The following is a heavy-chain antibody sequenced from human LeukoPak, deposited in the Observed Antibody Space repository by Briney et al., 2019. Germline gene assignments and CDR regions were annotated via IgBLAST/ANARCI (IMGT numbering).Heavy chain of an antibody. D-gene: IGHD5-18*01. J-gene: IGHJ4*02. Sequence: GGSLRLSCAASGFTFSSYWMNWARQAPGKGLEWVASINHNGNVNYYVDSVKGRFTISRDNSKNTLYLQMNSLRAEDTAVYYCAKEGYSYGYGEFDYWGQGTLVTVSS. CDR3: AKEGYSYGYGEFDY. V-gene: IGHV3-7*01. CDR2: INHNGNVN. CDR1: GFTFSSYW.